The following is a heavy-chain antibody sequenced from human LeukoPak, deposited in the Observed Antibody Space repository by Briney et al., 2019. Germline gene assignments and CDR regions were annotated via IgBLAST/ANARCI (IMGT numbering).Heavy chain of an antibody. CDR3: AILEWLLNYFDY. Sequence: ASVKVSCKASGYTFTGYYMHWVRQAPGQGLGWMGWINPNSGGTNYAQKFQGRVTMTRDTSISTAYMELSRLRSDDTAVYYCAILEWLLNYFDYWGQGTLVTVSS. J-gene: IGHJ4*02. D-gene: IGHD3-3*01. CDR1: GYTFTGYY. V-gene: IGHV1-2*02. CDR2: INPNSGGT.